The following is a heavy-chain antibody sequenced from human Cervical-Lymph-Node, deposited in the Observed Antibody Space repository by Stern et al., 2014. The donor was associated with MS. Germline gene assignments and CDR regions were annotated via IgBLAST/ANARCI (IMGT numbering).Heavy chain of an antibody. D-gene: IGHD1-26*01. Sequence: VQLVESGGGVVQPGRSMRLSCAASGFTFSSYGMHWVRQAPGKGLEWVAVISYDGSNKDYADSVKGRFTISRDNSKNTLYLQVNSLRAEDTAVYYCAKGDGWELLSGYYFDYWGQGTLVTVSS. V-gene: IGHV3-30*18. CDR3: AKGDGWELLSGYYFDY. J-gene: IGHJ4*02. CDR2: ISYDGSNK. CDR1: GFTFSSYG.